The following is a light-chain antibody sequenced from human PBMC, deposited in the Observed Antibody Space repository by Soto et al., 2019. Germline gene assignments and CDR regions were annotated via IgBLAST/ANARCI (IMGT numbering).Light chain of an antibody. CDR3: QQRLNWPPG. V-gene: IGKV3-11*01. CDR2: DAS. CDR1: QSVTNY. Sequence: EFVLTQSPGTLSLSPGERATLTCRASQSVTNYIAWYQQRPGQAPRLLIYDASNRATGVPARFSGSRSGTDFTLTISDLEPADFGLYYCQQRLNWPPGFGQGTKVDIK. J-gene: IGKJ1*01.